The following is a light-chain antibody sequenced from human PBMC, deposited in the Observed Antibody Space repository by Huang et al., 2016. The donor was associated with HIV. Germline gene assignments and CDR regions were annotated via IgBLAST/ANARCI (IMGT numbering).Light chain of an antibody. CDR3: QHYGNSPYT. Sequence: EIVLTQSPGTLSLSPGERATLSCRASQSVSSDYVAWYQQKPGQAPRLLIYGASNRATDSPDRFRGSGSGTDFTLTISRREPEDFAVYYCQHYGNSPYTFGQGTKVEIK. CDR1: QSVSSDY. CDR2: GAS. J-gene: IGKJ2*01. V-gene: IGKV3-20*01.